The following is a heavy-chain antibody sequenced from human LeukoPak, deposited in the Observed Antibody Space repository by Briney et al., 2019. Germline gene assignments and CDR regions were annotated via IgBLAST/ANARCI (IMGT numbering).Heavy chain of an antibody. D-gene: IGHD3-3*01. Sequence: VASVKVSCTASGYTFTGYYMHWVRQAPGQGLEWMGWINPNSGGTNYAQKFQGRVTMTRDTSISTAYMELSRLRSDDTAVYYCARLTYYDFWSGYNYAFDIWGQGTMVTVSS. CDR3: ARLTYYDFWSGYNYAFDI. CDR1: GYTFTGYY. CDR2: INPNSGGT. J-gene: IGHJ3*02. V-gene: IGHV1-2*02.